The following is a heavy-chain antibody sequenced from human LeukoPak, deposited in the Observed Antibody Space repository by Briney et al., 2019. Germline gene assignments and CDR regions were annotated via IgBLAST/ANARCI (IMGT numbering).Heavy chain of an antibody. D-gene: IGHD3-10*01. CDR3: ARGPTMARGVDY. J-gene: IGHJ4*02. CDR2: IDRRASTI. Sequence: GGSLRLSCVASGFTFSSFSMNWVRQAPGKGLEGISYIDRRASTIYYADSVKGRFVISRDNAKNSLFLQLNSLKAADTALYYCARGPTMARGVDYWGQGTLVTVS. V-gene: IGHV3-48*04. CDR1: GFTFSSFS.